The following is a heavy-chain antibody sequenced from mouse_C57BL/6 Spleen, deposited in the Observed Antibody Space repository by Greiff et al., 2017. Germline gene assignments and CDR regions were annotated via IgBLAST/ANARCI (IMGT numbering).Heavy chain of an antibody. D-gene: IGHD2-4*01. J-gene: IGHJ4*01. V-gene: IGHV5-9*01. CDR3: ARGDYDYPHYYAMDY. CDR2: ISGGGGNT. CDR1: GFTFSSYT. Sequence: VQLKESGGGLVKPGGSLKLSCAASGFTFSSYTMSWVRQTPEKRLEWVATISGGGGNTYYPDSVKGRFTISRDNAKNTLYLQMSSLRSEDTALYYCARGDYDYPHYYAMDYWGQGTSVTVSS.